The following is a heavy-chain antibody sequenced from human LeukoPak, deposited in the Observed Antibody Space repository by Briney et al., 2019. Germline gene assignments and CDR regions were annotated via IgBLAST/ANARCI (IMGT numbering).Heavy chain of an antibody. Sequence: GGSLRLSCAASGFTFNSYEMNWVRQAPGKGLEWVSYISSSGSTIYYADSVKGRFTISRDNAKNSLYLQMNSLRAEDTAVYYCARDAITGTTPWGQGTLVTVSS. CDR2: ISSSGSTI. CDR3: ARDAITGTTP. CDR1: GFTFNSYE. J-gene: IGHJ4*02. D-gene: IGHD1-7*01. V-gene: IGHV3-48*03.